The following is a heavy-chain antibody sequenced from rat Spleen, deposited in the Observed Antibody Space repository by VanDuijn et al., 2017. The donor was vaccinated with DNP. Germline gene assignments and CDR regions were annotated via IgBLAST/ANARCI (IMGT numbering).Heavy chain of an antibody. Sequence: EVQLQESGPGLVEPSQSLSLTCSVTGYSITSCCKWTWIRKFPGHKLEWMGYINSAGSTNYNPSLKSRISITSDTSKNQIFLQLNSVNTDDTATYYCARWRIGPHYFDSWGQGVMVTVSS. CDR1: GYSITSCCK. J-gene: IGHJ2*01. CDR2: INSAGST. CDR3: ARWRIGPHYFDS. D-gene: IGHD1-11*01. V-gene: IGHV3-3*01.